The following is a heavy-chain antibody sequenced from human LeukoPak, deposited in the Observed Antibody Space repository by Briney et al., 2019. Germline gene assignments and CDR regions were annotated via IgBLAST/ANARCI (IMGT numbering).Heavy chain of an antibody. D-gene: IGHD5-24*01. CDR2: INPNSGDT. Sequence: ASVKVSCKASGYTFTAYYMHWVRQAPGQGLEWMGRINPNSGDTNYAQKFQGRVTITADESTSTAYMELSSLRSEDTAVYYCASTVEMATMAQFDYWGQGTLVTVSS. CDR1: GYTFTAYY. V-gene: IGHV1-2*06. CDR3: ASTVEMATMAQFDY. J-gene: IGHJ4*02.